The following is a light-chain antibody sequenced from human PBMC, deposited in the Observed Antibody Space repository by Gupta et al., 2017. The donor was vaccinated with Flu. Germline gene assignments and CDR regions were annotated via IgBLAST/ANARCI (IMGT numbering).Light chain of an antibody. CDR2: EVN. Sequence: QSALTKPATVSGSPGQSITISCTGTSSDVGGYNYVSWYQQHPGKAPKLMIFEVNNRPSGVSNLFSGSKSGNTASLTISGRQAEDEAHYYCSSYTGSSTLFGGGTKLTVL. CDR3: SSYTGSSTL. J-gene: IGLJ2*01. CDR1: SSDVGGYNY. V-gene: IGLV2-14*01.